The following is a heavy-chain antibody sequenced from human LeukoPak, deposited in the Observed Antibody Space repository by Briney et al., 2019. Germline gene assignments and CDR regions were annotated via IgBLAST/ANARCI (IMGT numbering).Heavy chain of an antibody. J-gene: IGHJ4*02. Sequence: GGSLILSCAASGFTFSSYAMTWVRQAPGKGLEWVSVISGSGDTTYYADSVKGRFTISRDNSKNTLYLQMNSLRAEDTAAYFCARSRDGYKRFDSWGQGTLVTVSS. V-gene: IGHV3-23*01. CDR2: ISGSGDTT. CDR1: GFTFSSYA. CDR3: ARSRDGYKRFDS. D-gene: IGHD5-24*01.